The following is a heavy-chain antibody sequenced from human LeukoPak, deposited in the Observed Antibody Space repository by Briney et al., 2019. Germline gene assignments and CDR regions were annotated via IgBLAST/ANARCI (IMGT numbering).Heavy chain of an antibody. Sequence: GGSLGLSCVASGFMFSVYGMHWVRQAPGKGLEWVAVIWNDGSNKYYADSVKGRFTISRDNSKNTLYLQMNSLRAEDTAVYSCARASGPFDYWGQGTLVTVSS. CDR3: ARASGPFDY. V-gene: IGHV3-33*01. CDR2: IWNDGSNK. J-gene: IGHJ4*02. D-gene: IGHD3-10*01. CDR1: GFMFSVYG.